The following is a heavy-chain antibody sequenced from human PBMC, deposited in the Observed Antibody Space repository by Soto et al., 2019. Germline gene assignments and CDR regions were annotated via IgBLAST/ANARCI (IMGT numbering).Heavy chain of an antibody. Sequence: SVKVSCTASGGTFSSYAISCVRQAPGQGLEWMGGIIPIFGTANYAQKFQGRVTITADESTSTAYMELSSLRSEDTAVYYCARGRGYCSSTSCYDDGYYYYGMDVWGQGTTVTVSS. J-gene: IGHJ6*02. CDR1: GGTFSSYA. CDR3: ARGRGYCSSTSCYDDGYYYYGMDV. D-gene: IGHD2-2*01. V-gene: IGHV1-69*13. CDR2: IIPIFGTA.